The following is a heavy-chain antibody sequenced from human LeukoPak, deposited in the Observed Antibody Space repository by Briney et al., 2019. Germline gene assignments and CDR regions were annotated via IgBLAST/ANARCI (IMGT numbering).Heavy chain of an antibody. Sequence: QPGGSLRLSCAASGFTFSNYEMNWVRQAPGKGLEWVSYISSSGSTIYYADSVKGRFTISRDNAKNSLYLQMNGLRAEGTAAYYCAKGYYFDILSGYSSLDSWGQGTLVTVSS. D-gene: IGHD3-9*01. CDR2: ISSSGSTI. V-gene: IGHV3-48*03. CDR1: GFTFSNYE. J-gene: IGHJ4*02. CDR3: AKGYYFDILSGYSSLDS.